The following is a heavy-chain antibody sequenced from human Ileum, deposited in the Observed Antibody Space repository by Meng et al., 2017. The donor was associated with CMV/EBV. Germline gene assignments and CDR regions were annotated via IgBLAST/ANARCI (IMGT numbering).Heavy chain of an antibody. J-gene: IGHJ4*02. Sequence: GGSLRLSCAASGFTFSNSGMTWVHQTPGKGLEWVSTFNAHNGYINYADSVRGRFTISRDNSKSDVSLQMNSLRGEDTTIYFYAKDYTGGYPNFFERWGQGALVTVSS. V-gene: IGHV3-23*01. CDR1: GFTFSNSG. CDR3: AKDYTGGYPNFFER. D-gene: IGHD2-8*02. CDR2: FNAHNGYI.